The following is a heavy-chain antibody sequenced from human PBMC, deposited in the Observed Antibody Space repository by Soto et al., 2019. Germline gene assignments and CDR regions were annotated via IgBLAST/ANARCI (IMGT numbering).Heavy chain of an antibody. Sequence: QVRLEESGGGSVKPGGSLRLSCAASGFTFSAVYMSWIRQAPNKGLEYISYISSSGTSANYADSVKGRFTISRDNAKKSLYLQMNSLRAEDTAVYYCARDRGAVTGQYFDYWGQGALVTVSS. CDR2: ISSSGTSA. CDR1: GFTFSAVY. D-gene: IGHD6-19*01. CDR3: ARDRGAVTGQYFDY. V-gene: IGHV3-11*05. J-gene: IGHJ4*02.